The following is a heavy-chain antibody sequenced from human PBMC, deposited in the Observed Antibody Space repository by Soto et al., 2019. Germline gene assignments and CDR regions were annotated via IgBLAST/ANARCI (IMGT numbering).Heavy chain of an antibody. J-gene: IGHJ6*02. CDR2: IYYSGST. CDR3: ARVGRWLQNYYYYYGMDV. D-gene: IGHD5-12*01. CDR1: GGSISSGGYY. Sequence: PSETLSLTCTVSGGSISSGGYYWSWIRQHPGKGLEWIGYIYYSGSTYYNPSLKSRVTISVDTSKNQFSLKLSSVTAADTAVYYCARVGRWLQNYYYYYGMDVWGQGTTVTVSS. V-gene: IGHV4-31*03.